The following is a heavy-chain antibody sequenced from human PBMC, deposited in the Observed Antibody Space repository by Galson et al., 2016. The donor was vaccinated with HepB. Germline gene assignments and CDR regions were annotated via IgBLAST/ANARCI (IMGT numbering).Heavy chain of an antibody. CDR2: FSERDNEI. CDR1: GFTFSNYV. J-gene: IGHJ5*02. V-gene: IGHV3-23*01. Sequence: SLRLSCAGSGFTFSNYVMHWVRQAPGRGLEWVSVFSERDNEIHYADFVQGRFTISRDDSRNTLYLQMDSLRVEDTAVYYCAKKGLVAVAGNNWFDVLGQGTLVTVSS. CDR3: AKKGLVAVAGNNWFDV. D-gene: IGHD6-19*01.